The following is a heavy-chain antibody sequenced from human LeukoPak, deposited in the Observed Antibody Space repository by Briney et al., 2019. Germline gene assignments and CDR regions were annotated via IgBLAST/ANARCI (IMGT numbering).Heavy chain of an antibody. CDR2: IKQDGSEK. Sequence: GGSLRLSCAASGFTFSSYWMSWVRQAPGKGLEWVANIKQDGSEKHYVDSVKGRFTISRDNAKNSLYLQMNSLRAEDTAVYYCARGGSGSSPLMRGYYYYYYMDVWGKGTTVTISS. J-gene: IGHJ6*03. V-gene: IGHV3-7*01. D-gene: IGHD3-10*01. CDR3: ARGGSGSSPLMRGYYYYYYMDV. CDR1: GFTFSSYW.